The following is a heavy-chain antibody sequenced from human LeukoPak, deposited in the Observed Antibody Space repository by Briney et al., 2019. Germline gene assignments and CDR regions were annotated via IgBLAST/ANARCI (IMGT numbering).Heavy chain of an antibody. D-gene: IGHD3-22*01. J-gene: IGHJ3*02. CDR2: ISSSGST. CDR3: ARGPYSYDSSGAFDI. V-gene: IGHV4-59*10. Sequence: SETLSLTCAVYGGSFSGYYWSWIRQPAGKGLEWIGRISSSGSTNYNPSLKSRVTISVDTSKNQFSLKLSSVTAADTAVYFCARGPYSYDSSGAFDIWGQGTMVTVSS. CDR1: GGSFSGYY.